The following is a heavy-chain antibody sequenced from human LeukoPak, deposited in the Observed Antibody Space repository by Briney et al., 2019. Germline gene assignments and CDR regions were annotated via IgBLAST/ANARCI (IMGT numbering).Heavy chain of an antibody. CDR2: MNPNSGST. CDR3: ARGPPDSTSWNDY. V-gene: IGHV1-2*02. CDR1: GYTFTSYD. Sequence: ASVKVSCKASGYTFTSYDINWVRQATGQGLEWMGWMNPNSGSTNYAQKFQGRVTMTRDTSISTAYMELSRLRSDDTAVYYCARGPPDSTSWNDYWGQGTLVTVSS. D-gene: IGHD2-2*01. J-gene: IGHJ4*02.